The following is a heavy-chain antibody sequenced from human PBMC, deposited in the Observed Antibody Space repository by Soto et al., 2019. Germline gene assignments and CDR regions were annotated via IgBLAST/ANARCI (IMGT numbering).Heavy chain of an antibody. CDR2: INHSGST. D-gene: IGHD6-6*01. V-gene: IGHV4-34*01. Sequence: SETLSLTCAVYGGSFSGYYWSWIRQPPGKGLEWIGEINHSGSTNYNPSIKSRVTISVDTSKNQFSLKLSSVTAADTAVYYCARERGAARRFDYWGQGTLVTVPQ. CDR1: GGSFSGYY. CDR3: ARERGAARRFDY. J-gene: IGHJ4*02.